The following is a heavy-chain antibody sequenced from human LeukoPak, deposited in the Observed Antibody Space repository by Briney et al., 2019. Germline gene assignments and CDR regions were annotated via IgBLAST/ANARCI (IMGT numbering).Heavy chain of an antibody. Sequence: GGSLRLSCAASGFTFSGYGMSWVRQAPGKGLEWVSYISSSSSTIYYADSVKGRFTISRDNAKNSLYLQMNSLRAEDTAVYYCARDNDFWTTWSGGPFGYWGQGILVTVSS. V-gene: IGHV3-48*01. CDR3: ARDNDFWTTWSGGPFGY. D-gene: IGHD3-3*01. J-gene: IGHJ4*02. CDR2: ISSSSSTI. CDR1: GFTFSGYG.